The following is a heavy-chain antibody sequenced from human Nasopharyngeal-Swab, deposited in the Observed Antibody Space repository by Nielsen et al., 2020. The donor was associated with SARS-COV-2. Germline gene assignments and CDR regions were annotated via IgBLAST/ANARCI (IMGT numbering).Heavy chain of an antibody. Sequence: ASVKVSYKASGYTFTSYYMHWVRQAPGQGLEWMGIINPSGGSTSYAQKFQGRVTMTRDTSTSTVYMELRSLRSDDTAVYYCARAKELPQLMVYAIRYYYYYGMDVWGQGTTVTVSS. J-gene: IGHJ6*02. V-gene: IGHV1-46*01. CDR3: ARAKELPQLMVYAIRYYYYYGMDV. D-gene: IGHD2-8*01. CDR1: GYTFTSYY. CDR2: INPSGGST.